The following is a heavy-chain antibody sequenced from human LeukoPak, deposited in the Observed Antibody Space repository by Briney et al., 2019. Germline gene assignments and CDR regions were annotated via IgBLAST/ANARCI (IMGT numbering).Heavy chain of an antibody. Sequence: PSETLSLTCTVSGGSISPYYWSWIRLPPGKGLEWIGYIYYSGSTNYSPSLKSRVTMSVDTSKNQFSLRLSSVTAADTAVYYCARHDSTGYYHWGQGTLVTVSS. V-gene: IGHV4-59*01. CDR2: IYYSGST. D-gene: IGHD3-22*01. J-gene: IGHJ5*02. CDR3: ARHDSTGYYH. CDR1: GGSISPYY.